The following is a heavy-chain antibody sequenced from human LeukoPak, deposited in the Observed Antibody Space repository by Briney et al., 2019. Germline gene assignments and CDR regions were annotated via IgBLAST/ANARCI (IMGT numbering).Heavy chain of an antibody. CDR3: AKAPRGDSLYLDY. CDR2: ISYDGSNK. V-gene: IGHV3-30*18. CDR1: GFTFSSYG. D-gene: IGHD3-22*01. J-gene: IGHJ4*02. Sequence: GGSLRLSCAASGFTFSSYGMHWVRQAPGKGLEWVAVISYDGSNKYYADSVKGRFTISRDNSKNTLYLQMNSLRAEDTAVYYCAKAPRGDSLYLDYWGQGTLVTVSS.